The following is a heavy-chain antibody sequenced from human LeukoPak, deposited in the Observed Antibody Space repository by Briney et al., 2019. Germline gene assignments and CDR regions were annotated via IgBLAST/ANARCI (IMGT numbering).Heavy chain of an antibody. CDR2: ISGSGGST. CDR1: GFTFSSYA. J-gene: IGHJ3*02. CDR3: AREGKQTRRWLQSTGAFDI. Sequence: GGSLRLSCAASGFTFSSYAMSWVRQAPGKGLEWVSAISGSGGSTYYADSVKGRFTISRDNSKNTLYLQMNSLRAEDTAVYYCAREGKQTRRWLQSTGAFDIWGQGTMVTVSS. V-gene: IGHV3-23*01. D-gene: IGHD5-24*01.